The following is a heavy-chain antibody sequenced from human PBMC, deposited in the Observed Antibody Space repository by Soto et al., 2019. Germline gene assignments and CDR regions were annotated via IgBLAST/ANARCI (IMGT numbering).Heavy chain of an antibody. CDR3: AHRPVGNWNVEFDP. Sequence: QITLKESGPTLVNPTQTLTLTCTFSGFSLSTSGVGVGWIRQPPGKALEWLALIYWNDDKRYSPSLKSRLTITKDTSKNQVVLTMTNMDPVDTATYYCAHRPVGNWNVEFDPWGQGTLVTVSS. V-gene: IGHV2-5*01. CDR1: GFSLSTSGVG. D-gene: IGHD1-20*01. J-gene: IGHJ5*02. CDR2: IYWNDDK.